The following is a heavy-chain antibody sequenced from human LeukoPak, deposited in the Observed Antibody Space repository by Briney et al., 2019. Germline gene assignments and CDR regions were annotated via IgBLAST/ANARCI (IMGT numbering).Heavy chain of an antibody. CDR1: GFTFSTYG. CDR3: AKDWDWELLILDY. J-gene: IGHJ4*02. CDR2: ISGSGGSK. D-gene: IGHD1-26*01. V-gene: IGHV3-23*01. Sequence: GGSLRLSCAASGFTFSTYGMSWVRQAPGKGLEWVSGISGSGGSKYYADSVKGRFTISRDNSKNKLYLQMNSLRAEDTAIYYCAKDWDWELLILDYWGQGTLVTVSS.